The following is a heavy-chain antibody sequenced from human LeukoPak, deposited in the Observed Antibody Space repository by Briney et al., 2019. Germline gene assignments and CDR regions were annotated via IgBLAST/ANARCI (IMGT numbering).Heavy chain of an antibody. D-gene: IGHD2-21*01. J-gene: IGHJ6*03. CDR2: ISHSGST. CDR3: ARLGETYYYYYMDV. CDR1: GGSFSGYY. V-gene: IGHV4-34*01. Sequence: SETLSLTCAVYGGSFSGYYWSWIRQPPGKGLEWIGEISHSGSTNYNPSLKSRVTISVDTSKNQFSLKLSSVTAADTAVYYCARLGETYYYYYMDVWGKGTTVTVSS.